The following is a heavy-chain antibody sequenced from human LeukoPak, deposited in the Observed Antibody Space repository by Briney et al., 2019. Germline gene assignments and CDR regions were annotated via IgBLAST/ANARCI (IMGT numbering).Heavy chain of an antibody. CDR2: IYYSGST. CDR3: VRHLSAGRPAFDI. V-gene: IGHV4-59*08. CDR1: GGSIDSYY. J-gene: IGHJ3*02. Sequence: TASETLSLTCTVSGGSIDSYYWSWIRQPPGKGLEWIGYIYYSGSTNYNPSLKSRVTISVDTSNNKFSLKLTSLAAADTAVYYCVRHLSAGRPAFDIWGQGTMVTVSS. D-gene: IGHD2-15*01.